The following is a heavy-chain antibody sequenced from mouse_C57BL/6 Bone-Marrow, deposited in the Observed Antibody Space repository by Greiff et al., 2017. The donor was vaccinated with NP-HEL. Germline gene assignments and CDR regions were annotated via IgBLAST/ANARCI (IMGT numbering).Heavy chain of an antibody. Sequence: ESGAELVRPGTSVKMSCKASGYTFTNYWIGWAKQRPGHGLEWIGDIYPGGGYTNYNEKFKGKATLTADKSSSTAYMQFSSLTSEDSAIYYCARWGITTGGYWYFDVWGTGTTVTVSS. V-gene: IGHV1-63*01. D-gene: IGHD2-4*01. CDR1: GYTFTNYW. J-gene: IGHJ1*03. CDR2: IYPGGGYT. CDR3: ARWGITTGGYWYFDV.